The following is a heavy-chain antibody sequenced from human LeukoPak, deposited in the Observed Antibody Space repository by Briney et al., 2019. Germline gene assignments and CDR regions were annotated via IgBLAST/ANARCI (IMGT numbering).Heavy chain of an antibody. J-gene: IGHJ4*02. CDR2: FHVTGST. D-gene: IGHD2-8*01. CDR3: ARDRFCRNGICPPALGL. CDR1: GDSISGYS. Sequence: SETLSLTCTVSGDSISGYSWSWIRQPAGKGLEWIGRFHVTGSTTYFPSLEGRVTMALDTSKNQFSLKLTSMSAADTAVYFCARDRFCRNGICPPALGLWGQGTLVSVSS. V-gene: IGHV4-4*07.